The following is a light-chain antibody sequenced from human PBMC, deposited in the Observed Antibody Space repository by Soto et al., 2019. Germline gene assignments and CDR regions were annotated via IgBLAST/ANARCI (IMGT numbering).Light chain of an antibody. CDR3: QQYYSYPRT. CDR2: AAS. J-gene: IGKJ1*01. Sequence: AIRMTQSPSSLSASTGDRVTITCRASQGVSSYLAWYQQKPGKAPKLLIYAASTLQSGVPSRFSGSGYGTDFTLTINCLQSEDFATYYWQQYYSYPRTFGQGTRVEIK. CDR1: QGVSSY. V-gene: IGKV1-8*01.